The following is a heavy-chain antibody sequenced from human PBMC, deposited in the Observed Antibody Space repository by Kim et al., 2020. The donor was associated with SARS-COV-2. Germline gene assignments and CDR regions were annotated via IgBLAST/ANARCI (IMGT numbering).Heavy chain of an antibody. D-gene: IGHD2-21*02. J-gene: IGHJ4*02. Sequence: SVKGRFTISRDNSKNTLYLQMNSLRAEDTAVYYCAKTVCGGDCYSEYFDYWGQGTLVTVSS. CDR3: AKTVCGGDCYSEYFDY. V-gene: IGHV3-23*01.